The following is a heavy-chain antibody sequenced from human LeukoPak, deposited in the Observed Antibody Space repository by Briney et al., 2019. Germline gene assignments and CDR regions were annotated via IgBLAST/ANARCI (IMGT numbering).Heavy chain of an antibody. CDR2: IYSGGSR. Sequence: GGSLRLSCAVSGFTVSSNYMSWVRQAPGKGLEWVSVIYSGGSRYYADSVKGRLTISRDNSKNTLYLQMNSLRAEDTAVYYCAKHGEQVALQFDDRGQGTLVTVSS. V-gene: IGHV3-53*01. CDR1: GFTVSSNY. J-gene: IGHJ4*02. CDR3: AKHGEQVALQFDD.